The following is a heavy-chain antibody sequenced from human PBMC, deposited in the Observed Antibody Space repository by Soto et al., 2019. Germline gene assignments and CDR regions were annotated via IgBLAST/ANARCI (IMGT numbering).Heavy chain of an antibody. CDR2: ISYDGSNK. V-gene: IGHV3-30-3*01. CDR3: ARVGGGSGSPISYSSGMDV. J-gene: IGHJ6*02. Sequence: QVQLVESGGGVVQPGRSLRLSCAASGFTFSSYAMHWVRQAPGKGLEWVAVISYDGSNKYYADSVKGRFTISRDNSKNSLKLQMNSLRAEGTAVYYCARVGGGSGSPISYSSGMDVWGQGTTVTVSS. D-gene: IGHD6-19*01. CDR1: GFTFSSYA.